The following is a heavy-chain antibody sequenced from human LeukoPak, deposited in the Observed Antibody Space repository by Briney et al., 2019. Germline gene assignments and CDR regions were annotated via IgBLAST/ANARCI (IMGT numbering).Heavy chain of an antibody. CDR1: GFTFSTFG. CDR3: AKDLIWGCSSTSCYAQSLDY. D-gene: IGHD2-2*01. J-gene: IGHJ4*02. CDR2: IRYDGSNK. Sequence: GGSLRLSCAASGFAASGFTFSTFGMHWVRQAPGKGLEWVAFIRYDGSNKYYADSVKGRFTISRDDSKNTLYLQMNSLRADDTAVYYCAKDLIWGCSSTSCYAQSLDYWGQGTLVTVSS. V-gene: IGHV3-30*02.